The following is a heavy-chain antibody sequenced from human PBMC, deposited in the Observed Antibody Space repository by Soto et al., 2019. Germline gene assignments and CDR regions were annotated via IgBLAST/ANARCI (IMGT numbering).Heavy chain of an antibody. J-gene: IGHJ4*01. CDR1: GFAFNNYG. D-gene: IGHD3-10*01. Sequence: PVGSLRLSCTVSGFAFNNYGINWVRQAPGKGLEWVSSISKSDYTYYSDSVKGRFTMSRDNAKNSLYLQMDSLRAEDTAVYYCARDSGYGSGASVNHYLDYWGHGSLVTVSS. CDR2: ISKSDYT. V-gene: IGHV3-21*01. CDR3: ARDSGYGSGASVNHYLDY.